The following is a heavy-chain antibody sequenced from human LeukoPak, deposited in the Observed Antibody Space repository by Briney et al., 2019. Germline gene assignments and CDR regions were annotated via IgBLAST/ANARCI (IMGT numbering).Heavy chain of an antibody. D-gene: IGHD3-9*01. CDR1: GYSFSSYW. J-gene: IGHJ3*02. Sequence: GESLKISCKGSGYSFSSYWIAWVRQMPGKGLEWVGIIYPGDSDTSYSPSFQGQVTISADKSISTAYLQWSSLKASDTAMYYCARSPEGVLTGYPLPDAFDIWGQGTMVTVSS. V-gene: IGHV5-51*01. CDR3: ARSPEGVLTGYPLPDAFDI. CDR2: IYPGDSDT.